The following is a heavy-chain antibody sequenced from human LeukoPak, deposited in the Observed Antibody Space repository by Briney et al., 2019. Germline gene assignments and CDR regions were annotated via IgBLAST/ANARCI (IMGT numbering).Heavy chain of an antibody. CDR2: IIPIFGTA. D-gene: IGHD6-19*01. V-gene: IGHV1-69*06. CDR3: ARSKQSRVRYFDY. CDR1: GYTFTGYY. Sequence: GASVKVSCKASGYTFTGYYIHWVRQAPGQGLEWMGGIIPIFGTANYAQKFQGRVTITADKSTSTAYMELSSLRSEDTAVYYCARSKQSRVRYFDYWGQGTLVTVSS. J-gene: IGHJ4*02.